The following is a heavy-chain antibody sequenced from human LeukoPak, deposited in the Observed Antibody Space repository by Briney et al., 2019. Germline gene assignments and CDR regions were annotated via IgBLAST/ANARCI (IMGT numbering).Heavy chain of an antibody. J-gene: IGHJ5*02. CDR2: IYYSGST. CDR3: ARGRGYCSGGSCSETGWFDP. CDR1: GGSISSYY. V-gene: IGHV4-59*12. D-gene: IGHD2-15*01. Sequence: SETLSLTCTVSGGSISSYYWSWIRQPPGKGLEWIGYIYYSGSTNYNPSLKSRVTISVDTSKNQFSLKLSSVTAADTAVYYCARGRGYCSGGSCSETGWFDPWGQGTLVTVSS.